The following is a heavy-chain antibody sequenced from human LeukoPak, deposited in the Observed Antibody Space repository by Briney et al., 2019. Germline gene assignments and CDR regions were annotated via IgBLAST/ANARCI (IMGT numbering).Heavy chain of an antibody. V-gene: IGHV3-30*04. D-gene: IGHD4-17*01. Sequence: GGSLRLSCAASGFTFSSYAMHWVRQAPGKGLEWVAVISYDGSNKCYADSVKGRFTISRDNSKNTLYLQMNSLRAEDTAVYYCARVDYGDYPTDWGQGTLVTVSS. CDR3: ARVDYGDYPTD. CDR2: ISYDGSNK. CDR1: GFTFSSYA. J-gene: IGHJ4*02.